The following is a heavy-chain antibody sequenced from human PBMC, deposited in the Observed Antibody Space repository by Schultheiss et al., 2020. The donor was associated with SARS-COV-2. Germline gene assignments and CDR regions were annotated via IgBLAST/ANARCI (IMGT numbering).Heavy chain of an antibody. J-gene: IGHJ6*02. Sequence: ASVKVSCKASGYTFTSYDINWVRQATGQGLEWMGWMNPNSGNTGYAQKFQGRVTMTRNTSISTAYMELSSLRSDDTAVYYCASSIGYCSGGSCYATYYYYGMDVWGQGTTVTVSS. CDR3: ASSIGYCSGGSCYATYYYYGMDV. V-gene: IGHV1-8*01. CDR1: GYTFTSYD. D-gene: IGHD2-15*01. CDR2: MNPNSGNT.